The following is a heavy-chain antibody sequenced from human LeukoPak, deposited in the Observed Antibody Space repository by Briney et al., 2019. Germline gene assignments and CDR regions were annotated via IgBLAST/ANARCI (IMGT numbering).Heavy chain of an antibody. CDR3: ARQVWSTDDAFDI. CDR2: IYYSGST. D-gene: IGHD3-3*01. V-gene: IGHV4-59*08. CDR1: GGSISSYY. J-gene: IGHJ3*02. Sequence: PSETLSLTCTVSGGSISSYYWSWIRQPPGKGLEWIGYIYYSGSTNHNPSLKSRVTISVDTPKNQFSLKLSSVTAADTAVYYCARQVWSTDDAFDIWGQGTMVTVSS.